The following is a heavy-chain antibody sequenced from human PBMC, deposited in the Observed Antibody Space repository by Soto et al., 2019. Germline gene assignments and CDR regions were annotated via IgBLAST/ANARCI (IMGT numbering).Heavy chain of an antibody. J-gene: IGHJ5*02. V-gene: IGHV4-34*01. CDR1: GGSVNGYY. CDR3: ATRITVFGLLIPPFDP. Sequence: TSETLSLTCAVYGGSVNGYYWNWIRQPPGKGLEWIGEINHTGGTHYNPSLKSRVTMSVDTSKNQFSLRLSSVAAADTAIYYCATRITVFGLLIPPFDPWGQGTQVTVSS. D-gene: IGHD3-3*01. CDR2: INHTGGT.